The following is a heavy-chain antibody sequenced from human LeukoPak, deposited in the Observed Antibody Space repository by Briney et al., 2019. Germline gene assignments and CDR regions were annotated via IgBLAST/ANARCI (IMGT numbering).Heavy chain of an antibody. CDR3: ARDCIGCHGFDY. CDR1: GGTFSSYA. V-gene: IGHV1-18*01. D-gene: IGHD2-15*01. CDR2: VSAYADNT. J-gene: IGHJ4*02. Sequence: ASVKVSCKASGGTFSSYAISWVRQAPGQGLEWMGWVSAYADNTNYVQKIQGRVTMTTDTSTSTAYMELRSLRSDDTAVYYCARDCIGCHGFDYWGQGTLVTVSS.